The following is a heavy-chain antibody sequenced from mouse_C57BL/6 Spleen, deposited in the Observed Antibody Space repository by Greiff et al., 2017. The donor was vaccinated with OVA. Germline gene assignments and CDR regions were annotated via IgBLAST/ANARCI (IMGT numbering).Heavy chain of an antibody. CDR1: GYTFTSYW. CDR3: ARRENSNYSAY. Sequence: QVQLQHPGAELVKPGASVKLSCKASGYTFTSYWMQWVKQRPGQGLEWIGEIDPSDSYTNYNQKFKGKATLTVDTSSSTAYMQLSSLTSEDSAVYYCARRENSNYSAYWGQGTLVTVSA. CDR2: IDPSDSYT. V-gene: IGHV1-50*01. J-gene: IGHJ3*01. D-gene: IGHD2-5*01.